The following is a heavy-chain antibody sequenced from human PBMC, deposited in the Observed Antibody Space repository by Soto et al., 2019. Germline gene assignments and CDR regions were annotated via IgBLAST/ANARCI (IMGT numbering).Heavy chain of an antibody. J-gene: IGHJ6*02. CDR3: ARDHRWLQRPGYYGMDV. CDR1: GFTFSSYS. V-gene: IGHV3-21*01. D-gene: IGHD5-12*01. CDR2: ISSSSSYI. Sequence: PGGSLRLSCAASGFTFSSYSMNWVRQAPGKGLEWASSISSSSSYIYYADSVKGRFTISRDNAKNSLYLQMNSLRAEDTAVYYCARDHRWLQRPGYYGMDVWGQGTTVTVSS.